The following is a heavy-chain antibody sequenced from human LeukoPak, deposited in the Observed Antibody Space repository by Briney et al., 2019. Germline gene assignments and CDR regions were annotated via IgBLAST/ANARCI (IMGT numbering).Heavy chain of an antibody. CDR1: GFAISANY. J-gene: IGHJ5*02. Sequence: GGSLRLSCAASGFAISANYMTWVRQSPGKGLDWVSLIYSAGSADYADSVKGRFTISKDNSKNTVFLQLNSLRAEDTAMYYCASLYCSRGSCAFDVWGQGTLVT. CDR2: IYSAGSA. V-gene: IGHV3-66*01. CDR3: ASLYCSRGSCAFDV. D-gene: IGHD2-15*01.